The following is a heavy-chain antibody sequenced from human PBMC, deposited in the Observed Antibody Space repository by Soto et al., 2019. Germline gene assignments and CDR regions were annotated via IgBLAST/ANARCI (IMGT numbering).Heavy chain of an antibody. J-gene: IGHJ4*02. Sequence: HPGGSLRLYCAASGFSFSRYAMSWVRQDPGKGLEWVSDISGSGGSTYYADSVKCRFTISRDNSKNTLYLQMSSLRAEDTAVYYCANQNVDTAMVGGLFDYWGQRTLVTVSS. CDR1: GFSFSRYA. V-gene: IGHV3-23*01. CDR2: ISGSGGST. D-gene: IGHD5-18*01. CDR3: ANQNVDTAMVGGLFDY.